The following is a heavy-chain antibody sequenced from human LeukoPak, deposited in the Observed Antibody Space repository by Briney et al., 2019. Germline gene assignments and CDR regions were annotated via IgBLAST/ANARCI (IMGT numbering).Heavy chain of an antibody. CDR2: INHSGST. J-gene: IGHJ5*02. Sequence: SETLSLTCAVYGGSFSGYYWSWIRQPPGKGLEWIGEINHSGSTNYNPSLKRRVTISVDTSKNRFSLKLSSVTAADTAVYYCARGTGYANWFDPWGQGTLVTVSS. CDR1: GGSFSGYY. CDR3: ARGTGYANWFDP. D-gene: IGHD5-18*01. V-gene: IGHV4-34*01.